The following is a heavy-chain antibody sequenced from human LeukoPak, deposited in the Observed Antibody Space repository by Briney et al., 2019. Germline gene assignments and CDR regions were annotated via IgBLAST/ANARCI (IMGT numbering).Heavy chain of an antibody. D-gene: IGHD3-10*01. J-gene: IGHJ5*02. CDR1: GGSISSGGYY. CDR2: IYHSGST. CDR3: VRDLRSHQSGSGRFDP. Sequence: SQTLSLTCTVSGGSISSGGYYWSWIRQPPGKGLGWIGYIYHSGSTYYNPSLKSRVTISVDRSKNQLSLILNSVTAADTAVYYCVRDLRSHQSGSGRFDPWGQGTLVTVSS. V-gene: IGHV4-30-2*01.